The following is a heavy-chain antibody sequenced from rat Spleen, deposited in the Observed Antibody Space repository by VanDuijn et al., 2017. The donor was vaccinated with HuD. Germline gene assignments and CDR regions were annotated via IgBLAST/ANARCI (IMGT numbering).Heavy chain of an antibody. D-gene: IGHD1-1*01. CDR1: GFTFSDYY. J-gene: IGHJ4*01. CDR3: AREIERVGYVMDA. V-gene: IGHV5-22*01. CDR2: ISYEGSST. Sequence: EVQLVESGGGLVQPGRSLKLSCVASGFTFSDYYMAWVRQAPKKGLEWVASISYEGSSTYYGDSVKGRFTISRDNAKSTLYLQMNSLRSGDTATYYCAREIERVGYVMDAWCQGASVTVSS.